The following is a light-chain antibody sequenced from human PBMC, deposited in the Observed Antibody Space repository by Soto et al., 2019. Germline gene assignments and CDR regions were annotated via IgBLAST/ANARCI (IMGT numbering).Light chain of an antibody. CDR1: SSDLGAYNF. V-gene: IGLV2-11*01. J-gene: IGLJ1*01. CDR3: CSYAGSTVFDV. Sequence: QSVLTQPRSVSGSRGQTVTISCTGSSSDLGAYNFVYWYQQFAGQAPKLLIFAVRKRPAGVPARFSASKSGNTASLTISGLEAEDEADYYCCSYAGSTVFDVVGTGTKLTVL. CDR2: AVR.